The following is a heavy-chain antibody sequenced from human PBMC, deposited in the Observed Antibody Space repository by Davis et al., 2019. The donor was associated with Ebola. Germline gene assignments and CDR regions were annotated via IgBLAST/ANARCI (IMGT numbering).Heavy chain of an antibody. CDR2: ISSSSSYT. Sequence: GGSLRLSCAASGFVFRNYVMSWVRQAPGKGLEWVSYISSSSSYTNYADSVKGRFTISRDNAKNSLYLQMNSLRAEDTAVYYCASLKGYSGLDYWGQGTLVTVSS. V-gene: IGHV3-11*06. D-gene: IGHD1-26*01. CDR1: GFVFRNYV. J-gene: IGHJ4*02. CDR3: ASLKGYSGLDY.